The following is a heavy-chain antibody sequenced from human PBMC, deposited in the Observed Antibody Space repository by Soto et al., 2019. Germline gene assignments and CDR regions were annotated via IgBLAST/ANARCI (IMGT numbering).Heavy chain of an antibody. V-gene: IGHV4-61*01. CDR3: ARTDERTFDY. D-gene: IGHD1-1*01. J-gene: IGHJ4*02. CDR1: GGSVSSGSYY. Sequence: KSSETLSLTCTVSGGSVSSGSYYWSWIRQPPGKGLEWIGYIYYSGSTNYNPSLKSRVTISVDTSKNQFSLKLSSVTAADTAVYYCARTDERTFDYWGQGTLVTVSS. CDR2: IYYSGST.